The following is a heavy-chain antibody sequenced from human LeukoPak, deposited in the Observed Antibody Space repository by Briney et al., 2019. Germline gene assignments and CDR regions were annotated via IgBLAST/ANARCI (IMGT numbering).Heavy chain of an antibody. D-gene: IGHD3-10*01. CDR1: GGSISSGDYY. V-gene: IGHV4-30-4*01. Sequence: SETLSLTCAVSGGSISSGDYYWSWIRQPPGKGLEWIGYIYYSGSTYYNPSLKSRVTISVDTSKNQFSLKLSSVTAADTAVYYCARDYYGSGSYYNGGYYFDYWGQGTLVTVSS. CDR2: IYYSGST. CDR3: ARDYYGSGSYYNGGYYFDY. J-gene: IGHJ4*02.